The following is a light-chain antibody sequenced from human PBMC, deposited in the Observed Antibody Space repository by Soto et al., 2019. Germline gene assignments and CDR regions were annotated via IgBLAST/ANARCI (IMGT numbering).Light chain of an antibody. CDR2: DVS. CDR3: SSYTSINTHV. CDR1: SSDVGGYNF. V-gene: IGLV2-14*01. J-gene: IGLJ1*01. Sequence: QSVLPQPSSVSGSPGQSITISCTGTSSDVGGYNFVSWYQQHPGKAPKLIISDVSNRPSGVSTRFSGSKSGNTASLTISGLQAEDEADYYCSSYTSINTHVFGTGTKVTVL.